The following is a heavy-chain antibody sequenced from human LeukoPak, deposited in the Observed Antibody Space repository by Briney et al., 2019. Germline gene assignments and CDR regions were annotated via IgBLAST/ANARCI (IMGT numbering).Heavy chain of an antibody. D-gene: IGHD2-21*01. CDR2: INPNSGGT. J-gene: IGHJ4*02. Sequence: GASVKVSCKASGYTFTGYYMHWVRQAPGQGLEWMGWINPNSGGTNYAQKFQGRVTMTRDTSISTAYMELSRLRSDDTAVYYCARVRYFGGSLGGFDYWGQGTLVTVSS. CDR1: GYTFTGYY. CDR3: ARVRYFGGSLGGFDY. V-gene: IGHV1-2*02.